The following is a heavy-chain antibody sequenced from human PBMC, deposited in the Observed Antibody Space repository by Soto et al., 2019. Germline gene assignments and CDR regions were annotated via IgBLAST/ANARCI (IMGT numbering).Heavy chain of an antibody. CDR1: GGTFDNFI. V-gene: IGHV1-69*01. CDR3: ETTCTYSSCLSQYSRINV. CDR2: MVPKLGTP. J-gene: IGHJ6*02. Sequence: QVQLVQSGAEVKEPGSSVRVSCKASGGTFDNFIMNWVRQTPGQGLEWMGGMVPKLGTPTYAEKFKGRVTISATGYTGQMCMELTSRRSDDIAIYYCETTCTYSSCLSQYSRINVWGQGSAVTVS. D-gene: IGHD1-26*01.